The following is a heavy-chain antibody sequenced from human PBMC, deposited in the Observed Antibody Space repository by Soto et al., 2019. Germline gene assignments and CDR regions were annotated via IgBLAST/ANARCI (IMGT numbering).Heavy chain of an antibody. CDR1: GYSFTSYW. D-gene: IGHD5-12*01. CDR2: IDPSDSYT. Sequence: GESLKISCKGSGYSFTSYWISWVRQMPGKGLEWMGRIDPSDSYTNYSPSFQGHVTISADKSISTAYLQWSSLKASDTAMYYCARHNRRGYSGYDSLGRFDYWGQGTLVTVSS. CDR3: ARHNRRGYSGYDSLGRFDY. V-gene: IGHV5-10-1*01. J-gene: IGHJ4*02.